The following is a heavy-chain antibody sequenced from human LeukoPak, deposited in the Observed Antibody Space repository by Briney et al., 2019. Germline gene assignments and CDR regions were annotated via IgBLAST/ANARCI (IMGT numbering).Heavy chain of an antibody. V-gene: IGHV3-23*01. Sequence: GGSLRLSCAASGFTFSSYAMSWVRQAPGKGLEWVSAISGSGGSTYYADSVKGRLTISRDNSKNTLYLQMNSLRAEDTAVYYCAKDLSPSYYYDGSGYYYWGQGTLVTVSS. CDR1: GFTFSSYA. CDR2: ISGSGGST. D-gene: IGHD3-22*01. CDR3: AKDLSPSYYYDGSGYYY. J-gene: IGHJ4*02.